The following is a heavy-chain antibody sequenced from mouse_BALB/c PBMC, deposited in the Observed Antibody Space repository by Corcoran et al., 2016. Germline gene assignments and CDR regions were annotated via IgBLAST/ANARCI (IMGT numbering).Heavy chain of an antibody. J-gene: IGHJ2*01. D-gene: IGHD2-2*01. CDR3: SMVTTYYFDY. CDR2: INPYNGGT. V-gene: IGHV1-18*01. Sequence: EVQLQQSGPELVKTGASMKISCKAAGYSFTGYTMNWVKKSNGKNREWIGLINPYNGGTSYNQKFKGKATLAVDKSSSTAYMELLSLTSEDSAVYYWSMVTTYYFDYWGQCSTLTVSS. CDR1: GYSFTGYT.